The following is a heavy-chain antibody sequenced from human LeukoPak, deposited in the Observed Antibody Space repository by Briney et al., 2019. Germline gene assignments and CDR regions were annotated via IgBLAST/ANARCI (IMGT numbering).Heavy chain of an antibody. CDR2: ISGSGGST. J-gene: IGHJ4*02. CDR1: GFTFSSYA. V-gene: IGHV3-23*01. Sequence: GGSLRLSCAASGFTFSSYAMNWVRQAPGKGLEWVSAISGSGGSTYYADSVKGRFTISRDNSKNTLYLQMNSLRAEDTAVYYCAKNPGFGVGVRYYFDYWGQGTLVTVSS. CDR3: AKNPGFGVGVRYYFDY. D-gene: IGHD3-10*01.